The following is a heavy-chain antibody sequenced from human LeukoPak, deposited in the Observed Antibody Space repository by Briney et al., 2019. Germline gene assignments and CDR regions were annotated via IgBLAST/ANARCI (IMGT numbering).Heavy chain of an antibody. Sequence: SVKVSCKASGGTFSSYAISWVRQAPGQGLEWMGGIIPIFGTANYAQKFQGRVTITTDESTSTAYMELSSLRSGDTAVYYCARVVRAFYYYYMDVWGKGTTVTVSS. D-gene: IGHD3-10*01. J-gene: IGHJ6*03. CDR2: IIPIFGTA. V-gene: IGHV1-69*05. CDR1: GGTFSSYA. CDR3: ARVVRAFYYYYMDV.